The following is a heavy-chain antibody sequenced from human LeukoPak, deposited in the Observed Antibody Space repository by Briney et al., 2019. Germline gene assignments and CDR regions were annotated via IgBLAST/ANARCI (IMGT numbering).Heavy chain of an antibody. CDR2: IRYDGSNK. CDR1: GFTFSSYG. V-gene: IGHV3-30*02. D-gene: IGHD2-2*01. Sequence: PGGSLRLSCAASGFTFSSYGMHWVRQAPGKGLEWVAFIRYDGSNKYYADSVKGRFTISRDNSKNTLYLQMNSLRAEDTAVYYCAKEWALVVPAAPLDYWGQGTLVTVSS. CDR3: AKEWALVVPAAPLDY. J-gene: IGHJ4*02.